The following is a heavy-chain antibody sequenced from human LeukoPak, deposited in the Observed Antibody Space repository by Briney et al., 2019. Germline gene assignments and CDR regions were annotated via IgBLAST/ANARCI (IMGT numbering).Heavy chain of an antibody. CDR3: ARGASGSYYVDY. D-gene: IGHD1-26*01. J-gene: IGHJ4*02. CDR1: GFTFSNYW. V-gene: IGHV3-74*01. CDR2: VNTDESRT. Sequence: GGSLRLSCVASGFTFSNYWMHWVRQAPGKGLVWVSRVNTDESRTNYADSVKGRFTISRDNAKNTVYLQMDSLRAEDTAVYYCARGASGSYYVDYWGQGILVTVSS.